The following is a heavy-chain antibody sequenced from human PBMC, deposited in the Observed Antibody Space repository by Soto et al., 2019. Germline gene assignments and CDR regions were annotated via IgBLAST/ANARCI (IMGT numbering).Heavy chain of an antibody. CDR2: IYHSGTT. D-gene: IGHD4-17*01. CDR3: ASRYGDHDY. V-gene: IGHV4-30-2*01. Sequence: PSETLSLTCAVSGGSISSTDYSWGWNRQPPGKGLEWIGNIYHSGTTYYTPSLKSRVTVSVDRSKSQFSLRLSSVTAADTAVYYCASRYGDHDYWGQGILVTVSS. CDR1: GGSISSTDYS. J-gene: IGHJ4*02.